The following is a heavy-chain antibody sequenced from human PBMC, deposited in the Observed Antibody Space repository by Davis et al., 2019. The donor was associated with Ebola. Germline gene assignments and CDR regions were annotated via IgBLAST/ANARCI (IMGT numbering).Heavy chain of an antibody. V-gene: IGHV3-74*01. Sequence: LTCAASGFTSSSYWMHWVRQAPGKGLVWVSRINSDGSSTSYADSVKGRFTISRDNAKNTLYLQMNSLRAEDTAVYYCARDRDFWSGYPSYGMDVWGQGTTVTVSS. D-gene: IGHD3-3*01. J-gene: IGHJ6*02. CDR2: INSDGSST. CDR3: ARDRDFWSGYPSYGMDV. CDR1: GFTSSSYW.